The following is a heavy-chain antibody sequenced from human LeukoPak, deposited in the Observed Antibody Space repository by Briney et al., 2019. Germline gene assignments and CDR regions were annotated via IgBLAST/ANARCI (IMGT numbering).Heavy chain of an antibody. Sequence: SETLSLTCAVYGGSFSGYYWSWIRQPPGKGLEWIGEINHSGSTNYNPSLKSRVTISVDTSKNQFSLKLSSVTAADTAVYYCARAVREVIAAHFDYWGQGTLVTVSS. CDR2: INHSGST. J-gene: IGHJ4*02. CDR3: ARAVREVIAAHFDY. CDR1: GGSFSGYY. V-gene: IGHV4-34*09. D-gene: IGHD6-6*01.